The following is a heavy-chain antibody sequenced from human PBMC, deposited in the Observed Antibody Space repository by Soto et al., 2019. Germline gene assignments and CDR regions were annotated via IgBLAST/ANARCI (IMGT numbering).Heavy chain of an antibody. J-gene: IGHJ4*02. CDR2: INHSGST. D-gene: IGHD6-19*01. V-gene: IGHV4-34*01. Sequence: QVQLQQWGAGLLKPSETLSLTCAVYGGSFSGYYWSWIRQPPGKGLEWIGEINHSGSTNYIQSLKSRVTISVDTSKNQFSLERSSVTAADTAVYYCARVGSGYSVIGYWGQGTLVTVSS. CDR3: ARVGSGYSVIGY. CDR1: GGSFSGYY.